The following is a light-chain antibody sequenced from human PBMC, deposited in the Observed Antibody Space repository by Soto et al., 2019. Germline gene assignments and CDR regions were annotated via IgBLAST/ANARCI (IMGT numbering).Light chain of an antibody. Sequence: EVMLTQSPGTLSLSPGERATLSCRASQSVSSNYLAWYQQKSGQGPRLLIYGASNRATGIPDTFSGSGSGTDFTLTIRRLEPEDFAVYYCQQYDTSPRTFGQGTKVEFK. J-gene: IGKJ1*01. CDR2: GAS. V-gene: IGKV3-20*01. CDR1: QSVSSNY. CDR3: QQYDTSPRT.